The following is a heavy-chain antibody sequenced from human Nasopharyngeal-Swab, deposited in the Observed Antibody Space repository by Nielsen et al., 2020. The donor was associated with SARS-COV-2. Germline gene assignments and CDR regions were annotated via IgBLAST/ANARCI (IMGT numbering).Heavy chain of an antibody. V-gene: IGHV3-33*01. J-gene: IGHJ6*03. D-gene: IGHD3-9*01. CDR1: GFTFSSYG. Sequence: GGSLRLSCAASGFTFSSYGMHWVRQAPGKGLEWVAVIWYDGSNKYYADSVKGRFTISRDNSKNTLYLQMNSLRAEDTAVYYCARAPNFDPSGNMDVWGKGTTVTVSS. CDR2: IWYDGSNK. CDR3: ARAPNFDPSGNMDV.